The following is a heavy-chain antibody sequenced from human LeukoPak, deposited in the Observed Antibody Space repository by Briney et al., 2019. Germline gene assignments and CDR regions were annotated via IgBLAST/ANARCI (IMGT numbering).Heavy chain of an antibody. J-gene: IGHJ3*02. D-gene: IGHD2-15*01. CDR1: GFTFTAFY. Sequence: ASVKVSCKASGFTFTAFYMHWVRQAPGQGLEWMAWINLRSGGTNYAQRFQGRVTMTRDTSISTAYMELSSLRSDDTAIYYCVTSTGYFSTWGAFDIWGQETMVTVSS. CDR3: VTSTGYFSTWGAFDI. CDR2: INLRSGGT. V-gene: IGHV1-2*02.